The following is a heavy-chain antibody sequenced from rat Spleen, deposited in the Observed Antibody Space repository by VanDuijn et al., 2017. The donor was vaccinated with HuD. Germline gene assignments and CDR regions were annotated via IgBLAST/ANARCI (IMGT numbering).Heavy chain of an antibody. CDR2: MWGGGST. V-gene: IGHV2-45*01. CDR1: GFSLTSYN. Sequence: QVQLKESGPGLVQPSQTLSLTCTVSGFSLTSYNVHWVRQPPGKGLEWMGVMWGGGSTDYNSALKSRLSISRDTSKNQVFLKMNSLQGEDTTTYYCARGTVYYGLSPFDYWGQGVMVTVSS. CDR3: ARGTVYYGLSPFDY. D-gene: IGHD1-6*01. J-gene: IGHJ2*01.